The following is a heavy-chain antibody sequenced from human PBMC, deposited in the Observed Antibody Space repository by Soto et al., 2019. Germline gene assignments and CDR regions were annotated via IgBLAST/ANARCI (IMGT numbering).Heavy chain of an antibody. CDR1: GGTFSSYA. D-gene: IGHD3-10*01. CDR2: VIPIFGTA. V-gene: IGHV1-69*13. J-gene: IGHJ6*02. Sequence: SVKVSCKASGGTFSSYAISWVRQAPGQGLEWMGGVIPIFGTANYAQKFQGRVTITADESTSTAYMELSSLRSEDTAVYYCAMRVMVRGAYSPLYYYYGMDVWGQGTTVTVSS. CDR3: AMRVMVRGAYSPLYYYYGMDV.